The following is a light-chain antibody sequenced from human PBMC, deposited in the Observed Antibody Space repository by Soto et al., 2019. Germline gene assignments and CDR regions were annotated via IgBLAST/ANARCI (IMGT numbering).Light chain of an antibody. Sequence: QSALTQPRSVSGSPGQSVALSCTGTSSNVGGYNYVSWYQQHPGKAPKLMIYDVSKRPSGVPDRFSGSKSGNTASLSISGLQAEDEADYYCCSLTTSHTYVFGSGTKLTVL. CDR3: CSLTTSHTYV. CDR1: SSNVGGYNY. CDR2: DVS. J-gene: IGLJ1*01. V-gene: IGLV2-11*01.